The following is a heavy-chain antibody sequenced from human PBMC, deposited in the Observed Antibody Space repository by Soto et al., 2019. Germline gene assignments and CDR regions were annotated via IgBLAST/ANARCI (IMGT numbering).Heavy chain of an antibody. CDR3: ASRCRRCNIDY. J-gene: IGHJ4*02. V-gene: IGHV4-30-4*01. CDR1: GGSINTDDHY. CDR2: LYYTGST. D-gene: IGHD2-8*01. Sequence: QVQLQESGPGLVKPSQTLSLTCTVSGGSINTDDHYWSWIRQPPGKGLEWIGYLYYTGSTLYNPSLQSRLFTSLDTAKKQLSLQLTSVTAADTALYYCASRCRRCNIDYWCQGTLVTVSS.